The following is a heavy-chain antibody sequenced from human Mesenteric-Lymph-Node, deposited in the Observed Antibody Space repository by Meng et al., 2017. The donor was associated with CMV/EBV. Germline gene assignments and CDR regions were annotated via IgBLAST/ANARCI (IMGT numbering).Heavy chain of an antibody. J-gene: IGHJ6*02. Sequence: GESLKISCAASGFTFSSYWMHWVRQAPGKGLVWVSRINSDGSSTNYADSVKGRFTISRDNAKNSMYLQMNSLRVDDMAVYYCGRDMDVWGQGTTVTVSS. CDR1: GFTFSSYW. V-gene: IGHV3-74*01. CDR3: GRDMDV. CDR2: INSDGSST.